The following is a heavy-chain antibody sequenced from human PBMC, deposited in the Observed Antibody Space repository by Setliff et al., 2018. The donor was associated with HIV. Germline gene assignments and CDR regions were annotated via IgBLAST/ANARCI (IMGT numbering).Heavy chain of an antibody. J-gene: IGHJ4*02. CDR3: AREIYGGNSRPFDY. D-gene: IGHD4-17*01. Sequence: PSETLSLTCTVSGGSISSSSYYWGWIRQPPGKGLEWIGSIYYGGSTYYNPSLKSRVTISVDTSKNQFSLKLSSVTAADTAVYYCAREIYGGNSRPFDYWGQGTLVTVSS. V-gene: IGHV4-39*02. CDR2: IYYGGST. CDR1: GGSISSSSYY.